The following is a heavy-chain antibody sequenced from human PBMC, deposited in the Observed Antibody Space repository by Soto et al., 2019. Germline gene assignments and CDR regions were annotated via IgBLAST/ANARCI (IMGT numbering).Heavy chain of an antibody. J-gene: IGHJ5*02. CDR1: GGSISPYR. CDR2: LNTYGNT. V-gene: IGHV4-4*07. D-gene: IGHD1-7*01. CDR3: GRESGETWDYEAS. Sequence: QVQLQESGPGLVRPSETLSLTCTVSGGSISPYRWSWIRQPAGKGLEWIGRLNTYGNTHYNPSLKSRVTVSVDTSRNQFFLTLRSVTAADSAVYHCGRESGETWDYEASWGQGTPVTVSS.